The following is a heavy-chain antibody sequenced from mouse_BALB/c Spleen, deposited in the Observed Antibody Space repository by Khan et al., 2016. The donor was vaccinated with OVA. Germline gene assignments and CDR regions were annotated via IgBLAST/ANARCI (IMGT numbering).Heavy chain of an antibody. CDR3: ARHGTSSWFAY. J-gene: IGHJ3*01. Sequence: EVQLQESGPELMKPGASVKISCKASGYSFTTYYIHWVKQSHGKSLEWIGYIAPFNGSTTYNQKFKGKATLTVDKSSSTAYMHLSSLTSEASAVYYCARHGTSSWFAYWGQGTLVTVSA. V-gene: IGHV1S135*01. D-gene: IGHD1-1*01. CDR1: GYSFTTYY. CDR2: IAPFNGST.